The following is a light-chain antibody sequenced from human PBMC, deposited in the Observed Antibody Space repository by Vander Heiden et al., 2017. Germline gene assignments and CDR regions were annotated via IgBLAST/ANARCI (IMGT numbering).Light chain of an antibody. J-gene: IGLJ3*02. CDR3: SSYTSSSTLGGV. CDR2: EVS. CDR1: SSDVGGYNY. V-gene: IGLV2-14*01. Sequence: SALAQPASASGSPGRSSTISCTGTSSDVGGYNYVSWYQQHPGKAPKLMIYEVSNRRSGVSNRFSGSKSGNTASLTISGLQAEDEADYYCSSYTSSSTLGGVFGGGTKLTVL.